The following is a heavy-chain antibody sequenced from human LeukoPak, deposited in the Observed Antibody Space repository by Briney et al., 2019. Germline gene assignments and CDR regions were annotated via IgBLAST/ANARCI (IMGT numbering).Heavy chain of an antibody. CDR1: GFTVSNNY. CDR2: IYSGGNT. V-gene: IGHV3-53*04. Sequence: PGGSLRLSCAASGFTVSNNYMTWVRQAPGKGLECVSVIYSGGNTYYADSVKGRFTISRHNSENTLYLQMNSLRIGDTAVYYCARVVSGTSYGFDIWGQGTVVTVSS. D-gene: IGHD1-26*01. CDR3: ARVVSGTSYGFDI. J-gene: IGHJ3*02.